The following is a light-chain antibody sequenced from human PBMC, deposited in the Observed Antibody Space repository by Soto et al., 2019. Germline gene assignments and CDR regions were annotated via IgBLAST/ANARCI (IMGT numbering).Light chain of an antibody. J-gene: IGLJ1*01. Sequence: LIQPASVSGSPGQSITISCTGTSSDVGGYNYVSWYQQHPGKAPKLMIYDVSNRPSGVSNRFSGSKSGNTASLTISGLQAEDEADYYCSSYTSSSTLGYVFGTGTKVTVL. CDR1: SSDVGGYNY. CDR2: DVS. CDR3: SSYTSSSTLGYV. V-gene: IGLV2-14*01.